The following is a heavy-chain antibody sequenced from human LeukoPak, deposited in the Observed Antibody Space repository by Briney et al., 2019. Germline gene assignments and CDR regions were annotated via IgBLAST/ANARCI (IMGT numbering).Heavy chain of an antibody. CDR2: IAHDGSNK. CDR3: ARSFFQWNYGSRLDS. Sequence: GGSLRLSCAASGFSFSVYWMHWVRHAPGKGLEWVALIAHDGSNKYYADSVKGRFTISRDNSRSILYLQMNSLRPEDTAVYSCARSFFQWNYGSRLDSWGQGTLVTVSS. J-gene: IGHJ4*02. CDR1: GFSFSVYW. D-gene: IGHD1-7*01. V-gene: IGHV3-30*03.